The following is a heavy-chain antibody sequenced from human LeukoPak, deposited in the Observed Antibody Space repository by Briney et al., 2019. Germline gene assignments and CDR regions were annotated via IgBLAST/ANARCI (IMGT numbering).Heavy chain of an antibody. J-gene: IGHJ6*03. Sequence: GGSLRLSCAASGFTFSSYAMSWVRQAPGKGLEWVSAISGSGGSTYYADSVKGRFTISRDNSKNTLYLQMNSLRAEDTAVYYCAKAPTCGGDCCPALYYYYMDVWGKGTTVTVSS. CDR2: ISGSGGST. CDR3: AKAPTCGGDCCPALYYYYMDV. CDR1: GFTFSSYA. D-gene: IGHD2-21*01. V-gene: IGHV3-23*01.